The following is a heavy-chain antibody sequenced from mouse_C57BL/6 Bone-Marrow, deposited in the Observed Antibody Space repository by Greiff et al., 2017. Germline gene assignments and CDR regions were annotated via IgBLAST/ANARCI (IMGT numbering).Heavy chain of an antibody. CDR1: GYTFTSYW. Sequence: QVQLKQPGAELVMPGASVKLSCKASGYTFTSYWMHWVKQRPGQGLEWIGELDPSDSYTNYNQKFKGKSTLTVDKSSSTAYMQLSSLTSEDSAVYYCARPFSGDAMDYWGQGTSVTVSS. CDR2: LDPSDSYT. V-gene: IGHV1-69*01. D-gene: IGHD1-3*01. CDR3: ARPFSGDAMDY. J-gene: IGHJ4*01.